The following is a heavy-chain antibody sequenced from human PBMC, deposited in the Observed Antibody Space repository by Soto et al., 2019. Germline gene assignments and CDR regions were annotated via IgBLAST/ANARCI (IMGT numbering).Heavy chain of an antibody. CDR1: GYTFTGYY. CDR2: INPNSGGT. D-gene: IGHD6-6*01. V-gene: IGHV1-2*02. CDR3: ARVRDSSSEPFDI. Sequence: ASVKVSCKASGYTFTGYYMHWVRQAPGQGLEWMGWINPNSGGTNYAQKFQGRVTMTRDTSISTAYMELSRLRSDDTAVYYCARVRDSSSEPFDIWGQGTMVTVSS. J-gene: IGHJ3*02.